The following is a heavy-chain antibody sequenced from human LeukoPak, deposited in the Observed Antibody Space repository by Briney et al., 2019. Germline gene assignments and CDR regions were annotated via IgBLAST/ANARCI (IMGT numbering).Heavy chain of an antibody. D-gene: IGHD3-9*01. CDR2: IIPIFGTA. J-gene: IGHJ4*02. CDR1: GGTFSSYA. Sequence: SVKVSCKASGGTFSSYAISWVRQAPGQGLEWMGRIIPIFGTANYAQKFQGRVTITTDESTSTAYMELSSLRSEDTAVYCCARDRRYFDWLPLDYWGQGTLVTVSS. CDR3: ARDRRYFDWLPLDY. V-gene: IGHV1-69*05.